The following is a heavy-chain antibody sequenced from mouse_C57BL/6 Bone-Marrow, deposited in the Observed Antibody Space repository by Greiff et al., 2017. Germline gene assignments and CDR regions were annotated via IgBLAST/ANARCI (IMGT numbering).Heavy chain of an antibody. CDR1: GHTFTSSW. Sequence: EVKVEESGTVLARPGASVKMSCKTSGHTFTSSWMHWVKQRPGQGLEWIGAIYPGNSDTSYNQKFKGKATLTVDTSSSTAYMQLRSLTSKYAAVYYCEREWYYYAIDYWGQGTSVTVFS. V-gene: IGHV1-5*01. J-gene: IGHJ4*01. CDR3: EREWYYYAIDY. D-gene: IGHD1-1*02. CDR2: IYPGNSDT.